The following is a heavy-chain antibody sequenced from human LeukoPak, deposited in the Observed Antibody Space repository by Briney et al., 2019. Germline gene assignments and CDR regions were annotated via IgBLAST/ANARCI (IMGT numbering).Heavy chain of an antibody. J-gene: IGHJ4*02. V-gene: IGHV3-21*01. CDR2: ISSSSSYI. D-gene: IGHD1-1*01. CDR3: ARCTTGKTFGSLREIKKSREIDY. Sequence: GGALRLSCAASGFTFSSYSMNWVRQAPGKGLEWVSSISSSSSYIHYADSVRGRFTISRDNAKNSLFLQMNSLRGEDTAVYYCARCTTGKTFGSLREIKKSREIDYWGQGTLVTVSS. CDR1: GFTFSSYS.